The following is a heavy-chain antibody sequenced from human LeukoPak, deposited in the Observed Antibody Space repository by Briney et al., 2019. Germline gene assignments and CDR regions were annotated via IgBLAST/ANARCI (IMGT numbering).Heavy chain of an antibody. J-gene: IGHJ3*02. V-gene: IGHV1-18*01. D-gene: IGHD1-26*01. CDR2: ISAYNGNT. CDR3: ATGLLKWELLEYDAFDI. Sequence: GASVKVSCKASGYTFTSYGISWVRQAPGQGLEWMGWISAYNGNTNYAQKLQGRVTMTTDTSTSTAYMELRSLRSDDTAVYYCATGLLKWELLEYDAFDIWGQGTMVTVSS. CDR1: GYTFTSYG.